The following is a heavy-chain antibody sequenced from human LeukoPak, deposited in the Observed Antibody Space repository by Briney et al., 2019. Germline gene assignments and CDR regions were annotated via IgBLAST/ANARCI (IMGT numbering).Heavy chain of an antibody. J-gene: IGHJ4*02. Sequence: ETLSLTCAVYGGSFSGYYWSWVRQAPGKGLEWVANIKQDGSEKYYVDSVKGRFTISRDNAKNSLYLQMNSLRAEDTAVYYCARPLYILTGYNPPYELGYWGQGTLVTVSS. CDR3: ARPLYILTGYNPPYELGY. CDR1: GGSFSGYY. V-gene: IGHV3-7*01. CDR2: IKQDGSEK. D-gene: IGHD3-9*01.